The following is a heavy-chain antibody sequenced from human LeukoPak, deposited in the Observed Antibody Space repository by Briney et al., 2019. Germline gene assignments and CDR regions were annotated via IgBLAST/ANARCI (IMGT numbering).Heavy chain of an antibody. CDR2: ISYDGSNK. D-gene: IGHD3-22*01. Sequence: GGSLRLSCAASGFTFSSYGMHWVRQAPGKGLEWVAVISYDGSNKYYADSVKGRFTISRDNSKNTLYLQMNSLRAEDTAVYYCAKLTPPTLYYYDSSGYYPGWGKRTMVNGTS. CDR3: AKLTPPTLYYYDSSGYYPG. V-gene: IGHV3-30*18. J-gene: IGHJ6*04. CDR1: GFTFSSYG.